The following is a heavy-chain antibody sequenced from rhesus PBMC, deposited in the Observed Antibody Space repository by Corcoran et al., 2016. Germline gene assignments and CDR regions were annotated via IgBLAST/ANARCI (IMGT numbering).Heavy chain of an antibody. CDR2: IYGSGSSN. D-gene: IGHD1-44*01. CDR3: ARELQGAHVDY. V-gene: IGHV4S11*01. J-gene: IGHJ4*01. Sequence: QVQLQESGPGLVKPLETLSLTCAVSGGSISRNYWSWIRQPPGKGLEWIGYIYGSGSSNNYNHSLKSRVTLSVDTSKNQFSLKLSAVTAADTAVYYCARELQGAHVDYWGQGVLVTVSS. CDR1: GGSISRNY.